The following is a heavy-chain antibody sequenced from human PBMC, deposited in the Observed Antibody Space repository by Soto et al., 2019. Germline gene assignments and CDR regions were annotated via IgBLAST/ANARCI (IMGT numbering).Heavy chain of an antibody. V-gene: IGHV3-15*07. Sequence: GGSLRLSCAASGFTFSNAWMNWVRQAPGKGLEWVGRIKSKTDGGTTDYAAPVKGRFTISRDDSKNTLYLQMNSLKTEDTAVYYCTTWDAGGTRDYYYYGMDVWGQGTTVTVSS. CDR3: TTWDAGGTRDYYYYGMDV. D-gene: IGHD2-15*01. CDR1: GFTFSNAW. CDR2: IKSKTDGGTT. J-gene: IGHJ6*02.